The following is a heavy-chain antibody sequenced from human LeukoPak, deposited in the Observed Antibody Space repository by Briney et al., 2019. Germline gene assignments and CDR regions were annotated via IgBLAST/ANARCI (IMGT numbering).Heavy chain of an antibody. Sequence: PSETLSLTCTVSGGSISSNSYYWGWIRQPPGKGLEWIGSIDYRGYTYYNPSLRSRVTISVDTSENQFSLKVTSANATDTAVYYCARVGGISMIVPWGQGTQVTVSS. J-gene: IGHJ5*02. D-gene: IGHD3-22*01. CDR1: GGSISSNSYY. CDR2: IDYRGYT. V-gene: IGHV4-39*01. CDR3: ARVGGISMIVP.